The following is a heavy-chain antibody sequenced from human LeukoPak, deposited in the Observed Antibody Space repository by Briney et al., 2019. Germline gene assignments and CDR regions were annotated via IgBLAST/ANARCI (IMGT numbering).Heavy chain of an antibody. V-gene: IGHV6-1*01. CDR1: GDSVSSNSAT. CDR2: TYYRSKWYN. J-gene: IGHJ6*03. D-gene: IGHD3/OR15-3a*01. Sequence: SQTLSLTCAISGDSVSSNSATWNWIRQSRSRGLEWLVRTYYRSKWYNDYAVSVKSRITINPDTSKNQFSLHLNSVTPEDTAVYYCARGSLDFEVLDYYYYMDVWGKGTTVTVSS. CDR3: ARGSLDFEVLDYYYYMDV.